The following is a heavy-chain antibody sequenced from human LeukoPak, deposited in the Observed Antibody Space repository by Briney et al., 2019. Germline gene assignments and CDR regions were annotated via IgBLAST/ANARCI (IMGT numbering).Heavy chain of an antibody. CDR3: ARAVGANAFDI. V-gene: IGHV3-21*01. J-gene: IGHJ3*02. Sequence: GGSLRLSCAASGFTFSSYSMNWVRQAPGKGLEWVSSISSSSSYIYYADSVKGRFTISRDNAKNSLYLQMNSLRAEDTAVYYCARAVGANAFDIWGQGTMVTVSS. CDR1: GFTFSSYS. D-gene: IGHD5-12*01. CDR2: ISSSSSYI.